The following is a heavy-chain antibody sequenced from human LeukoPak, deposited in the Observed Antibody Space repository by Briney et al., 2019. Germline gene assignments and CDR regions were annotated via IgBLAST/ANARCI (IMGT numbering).Heavy chain of an antibody. CDR2: INPNGGST. V-gene: IGHV1-46*01. CDR3: ARVRYYDNGGYSHFDY. CDR1: GYTFTSYY. J-gene: IGHJ4*02. D-gene: IGHD3-22*01. Sequence: GASVKVSCRASGYTFTSYYLHWVRQAPGQGLERMGIINPNGGSTSNAQKFQGRVTMTRDTSTSTVYMELSRLRSEDTAVYYCARVRYYDNGGYSHFDYWGQGTLVTVSS.